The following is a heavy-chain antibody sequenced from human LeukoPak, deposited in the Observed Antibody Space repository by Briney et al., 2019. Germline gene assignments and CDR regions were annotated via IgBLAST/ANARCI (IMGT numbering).Heavy chain of an antibody. CDR2: INHSGST. D-gene: IGHD2-15*01. V-gene: IGHV4-34*01. CDR1: GGSFSGYY. Sequence: SGTLSLTCAVYGGSFSGYYWSWIRQPPGKGLEWIGEINHSGSTNYNPSLKSRVTISVDTSKNQFSLKLSSVTAADTAVYYCANSGGSGAFDIWGQGTMVTVSS. J-gene: IGHJ3*02. CDR3: ANSGGSGAFDI.